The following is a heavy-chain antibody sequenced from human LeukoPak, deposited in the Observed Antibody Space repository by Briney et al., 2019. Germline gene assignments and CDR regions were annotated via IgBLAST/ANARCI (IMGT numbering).Heavy chain of an antibody. J-gene: IGHJ4*02. Sequence: GGSLRLSCAASDFIFSNYVMHWIRQAPGKGLEWVAVISYDGSNKYYADSVKGRFTISRDNSKNTLYLQMNSLRAEGTAVYYCAKDHYYDSSGYNDYWGQGTLVTVSS. CDR1: DFIFSNYV. CDR3: AKDHYYDSSGYNDY. V-gene: IGHV3-30*18. D-gene: IGHD3-22*01. CDR2: ISYDGSNK.